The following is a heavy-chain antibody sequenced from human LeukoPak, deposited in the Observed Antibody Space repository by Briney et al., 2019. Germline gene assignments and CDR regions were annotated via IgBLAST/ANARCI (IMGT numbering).Heavy chain of an antibody. J-gene: IGHJ3*02. Sequence: GASVKVSCKASGYTFSNYGISWVRQAPGQGLEWMGWISVYNGNTNYAQKVQGRVTMTTDTSTNTAYMELRSLRSDDTAVYYCAREDSGNSDDSLDIWGQGTMVTVSS. CDR1: GYTFSNYG. CDR2: ISVYNGNT. V-gene: IGHV1-18*01. D-gene: IGHD1-26*01. CDR3: AREDSGNSDDSLDI.